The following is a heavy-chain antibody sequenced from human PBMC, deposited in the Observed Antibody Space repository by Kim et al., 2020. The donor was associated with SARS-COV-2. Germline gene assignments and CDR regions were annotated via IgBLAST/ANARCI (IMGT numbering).Heavy chain of an antibody. CDR3: AREGRPSNDFWSGYSRYNWFDP. D-gene: IGHD3-3*01. V-gene: IGHV3-11*06. CDR2: ISSSSSYT. CDR1: GFTFSDYY. Sequence: GGSLRLSCAASGFTFSDYYMSWIRQAPGKGLEWVSYISSSSSYTNYADSVKGRFTISRDNAKNSLYLQMNSLRAEDTAVYYCAREGRPSNDFWSGYSRYNWFDPWGQGTLVTVSS. J-gene: IGHJ5*02.